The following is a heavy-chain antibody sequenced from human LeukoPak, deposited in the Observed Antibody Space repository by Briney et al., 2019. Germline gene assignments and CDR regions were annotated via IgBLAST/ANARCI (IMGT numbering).Heavy chain of an antibody. CDR2: INSDGYSI. CDR1: GFTFSGYW. CDR3: TRAGYSSGFDS. Sequence: EGSLRLSCAASGFTFSGYWMHWVRQAPGKGLVWVSRINSDGYSITYADSVKGRFTISRDNAKNTLYLQMNSLITEDTAVYFCTRAGYSSGFDSWGQGTLVTASS. V-gene: IGHV3-74*03. J-gene: IGHJ5*01. D-gene: IGHD6-19*01.